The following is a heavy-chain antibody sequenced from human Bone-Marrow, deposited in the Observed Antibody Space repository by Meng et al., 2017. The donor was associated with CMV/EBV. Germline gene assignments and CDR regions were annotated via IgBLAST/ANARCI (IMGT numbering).Heavy chain of an antibody. J-gene: IGHJ4*02. Sequence: ASVKVSCKASGYTFTGYYMHWVRQAPGQGLEWMGWINPNSGGTNYAQKFRGRVTMTRDTSISTAYMELSRLRSDDTAVYYCARDHDSRFWSGHFPGYWGQGTLVTVSS. CDR1: GYTFTGYY. CDR3: ARDHDSRFWSGHFPGY. CDR2: INPNSGGT. V-gene: IGHV1-2*02. D-gene: IGHD3-3*01.